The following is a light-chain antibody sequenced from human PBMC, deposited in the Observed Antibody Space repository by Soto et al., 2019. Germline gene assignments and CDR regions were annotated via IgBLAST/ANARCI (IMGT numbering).Light chain of an antibody. Sequence: QSALTQPASVSGSPGQSITISCTGTSTDIGDYNYVSWYQHHPGKAPKLMIYEVTNRPSGVSNRFSGSKSGNTASLTISGLQAEDEADYYCCSYAGGNAWVFGGGTKLTVL. CDR1: STDIGDYNY. V-gene: IGLV2-14*01. J-gene: IGLJ3*02. CDR3: CSYAGGNAWV. CDR2: EVT.